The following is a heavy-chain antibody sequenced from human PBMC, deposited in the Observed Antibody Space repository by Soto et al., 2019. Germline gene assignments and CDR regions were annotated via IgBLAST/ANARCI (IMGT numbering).Heavy chain of an antibody. CDR1: GYTFINYW. Sequence: LGESLKISCKGSGYTFINYWIGWVRQMPGKGLEWMGIIYPDDSDIRYSPSFQGQVTISADKSLSTAYLQWNSLKASDTAIYYCARYLLGVTTPYFDYWGQGTLVTVSS. D-gene: IGHD4-17*01. CDR3: ARYLLGVTTPYFDY. CDR2: IYPDDSDI. V-gene: IGHV5-51*01. J-gene: IGHJ4*02.